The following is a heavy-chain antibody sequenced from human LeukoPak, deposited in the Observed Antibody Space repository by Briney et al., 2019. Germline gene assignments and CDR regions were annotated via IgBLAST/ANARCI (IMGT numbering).Heavy chain of an antibody. J-gene: IGHJ4*02. Sequence: PSETLSLTCTVSGGSISSYHWSWVRQPPEKGLEWIGYILTSGSTNYNPSLKSRLTIPVDTSKNQFTLKVNSVTAADTAVYYCARVRVSGSYLYYFDSWGQGNLVTVSS. CDR1: GGSISSYH. V-gene: IGHV4-4*09. CDR3: ARVRVSGSYLYYFDS. CDR2: ILTSGST. D-gene: IGHD1-26*01.